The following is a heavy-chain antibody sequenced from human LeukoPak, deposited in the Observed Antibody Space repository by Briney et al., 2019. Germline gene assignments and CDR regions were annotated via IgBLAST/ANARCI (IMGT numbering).Heavy chain of an antibody. CDR2: IYPGDSDT. CDR1: GYSFTSYW. CDR3: ARSDSSSWYSVY. V-gene: IGHV5-51*01. Sequence: ASVKISCKGSGYSFTSYWIGWVRQMPGKGLEGMGIIYPGDSDTRYSPSFQGQVTISADKSISTAYLQWSSLKASDTAMYYCARSDSSSWYSVYWGQGTLVTVSS. J-gene: IGHJ4*02. D-gene: IGHD6-13*01.